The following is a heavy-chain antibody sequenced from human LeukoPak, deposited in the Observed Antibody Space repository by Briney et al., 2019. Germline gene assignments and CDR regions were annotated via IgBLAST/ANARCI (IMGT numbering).Heavy chain of an antibody. D-gene: IGHD5-12*01. CDR2: INHSGST. Sequence: PSETLSLTCTVSGGSISGYYWSWIRQPPGKGLEWIGEINHSGSTNYNPSLKSRVTISVDTSKNQFSLKLSSVTAADTAVYYCARERGYSGYEGYWGQGTLVTVSS. V-gene: IGHV4-34*01. CDR1: GGSISGYY. CDR3: ARERGYSGYEGY. J-gene: IGHJ4*02.